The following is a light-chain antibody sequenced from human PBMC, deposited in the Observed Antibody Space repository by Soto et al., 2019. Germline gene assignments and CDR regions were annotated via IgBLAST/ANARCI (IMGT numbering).Light chain of an antibody. J-gene: IGKJ4*01. Sequence: IQLTQSTSSLSASVGDRVTITCRASQDVRKFLNWYQQRPGKAPKLLITVASVLQVGVPSRFSGSGSGTNFTLTINSLQPEDFATYYCQESSASQLTFGGGTKVEVK. CDR2: VAS. CDR1: QDVRKF. V-gene: IGKV1-39*01. CDR3: QESSASQLT.